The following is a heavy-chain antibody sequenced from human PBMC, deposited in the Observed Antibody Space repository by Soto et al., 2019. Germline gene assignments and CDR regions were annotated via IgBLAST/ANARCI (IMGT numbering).Heavy chain of an antibody. CDR3: AKDTDRQDYCDSSGYSSRFRP. V-gene: IGHV3-23*01. CDR2: ISGSGGST. J-gene: IGHJ5*02. Sequence: EVQLLESGGGLVQPGGSLRLSCAASGLTFSIYAMRWVRQPPGKVLEWVSAISGSGGSTYYADSVKGRFTISRDNSTNTLYLQMNSLRAEDTAVYYCAKDTDRQDYCDSSGYSSRFRPWGQGTLVTGYS. CDR1: GLTFSIYA. D-gene: IGHD3-22*01.